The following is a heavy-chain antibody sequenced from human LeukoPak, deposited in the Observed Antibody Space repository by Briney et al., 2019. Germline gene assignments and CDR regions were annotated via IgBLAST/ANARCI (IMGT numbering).Heavy chain of an antibody. J-gene: IGHJ3*02. D-gene: IGHD5-24*01. Sequence: PGGSLRLSCAASGFTVSGNYMSWVRQAPGKGLEWVSVIDSGGNAYYADSVKGRFTISRDNSKNMLYLQMNSLRADDTALYYCARSPEDGYNFRYGFDIWGQGTMVTVSS. CDR1: GFTVSGNY. V-gene: IGHV3-53*01. CDR2: IDSGGNA. CDR3: ARSPEDGYNFRYGFDI.